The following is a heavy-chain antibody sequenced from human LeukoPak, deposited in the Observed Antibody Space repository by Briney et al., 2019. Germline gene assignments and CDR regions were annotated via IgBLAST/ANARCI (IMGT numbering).Heavy chain of an antibody. J-gene: IGHJ4*02. CDR3: ARRRLSSSWQEYYFDY. D-gene: IGHD6-13*01. Sequence: GESLKISCKASGYIFTNYWIGWVRQMPGKGLEWMVIIFPDDSDTRYSPSFQGQVTISADKSISTAYLQWSSLKASDTAMYYCARRRLSSSWQEYYFDYWGQGTLVTVSS. V-gene: IGHV5-51*01. CDR2: IFPDDSDT. CDR1: GYIFTNYW.